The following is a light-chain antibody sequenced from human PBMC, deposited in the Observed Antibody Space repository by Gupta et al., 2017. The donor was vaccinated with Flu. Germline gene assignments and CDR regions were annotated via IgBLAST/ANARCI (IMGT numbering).Light chain of an antibody. Sequence: DFVMTRSPLSLPVTLGQPASIACRSREALVYRDAHIYLHWFHERPGQSPSGLLYEASNLESGIPDSFSGSGSGTDLTLKISSVEADAVGVYYCRQWEPWPWAFGQGTKVEIK. CDR3: RQWEPWPWA. CDR2: EAS. J-gene: IGKJ1*01. V-gene: IGKV2-30*01. CDR1: EALVYRDAHIY.